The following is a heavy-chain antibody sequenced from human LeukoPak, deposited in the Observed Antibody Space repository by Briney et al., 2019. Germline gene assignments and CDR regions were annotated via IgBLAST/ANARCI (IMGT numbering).Heavy chain of an antibody. V-gene: IGHV4-59*01. J-gene: IGHJ4*02. CDR3: ARGHSSGWIYFDS. Sequence: SETLSLTCTVSGGSISSYYWSWIRQPPGKGLEWIGYIYYSGSTNYNPSLKSQVTISVDTSKNQFSLKLSSVTAADTAVYYCARGHSSGWIYFDSWGQGTLVTVSS. D-gene: IGHD6-19*01. CDR2: IYYSGST. CDR1: GGSISSYY.